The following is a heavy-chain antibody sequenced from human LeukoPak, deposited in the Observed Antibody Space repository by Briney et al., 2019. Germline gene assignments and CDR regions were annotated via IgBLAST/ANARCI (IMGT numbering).Heavy chain of an antibody. J-gene: IGHJ5*02. D-gene: IGHD1-26*01. V-gene: IGHV3-30*04. CDR1: GFTFSSYA. Sequence: GGSLRLSCAASGFTFSSYAMHWVRQAPGKGLEWVAVISYDGSNKYYADSVKGRFTISRDNSKNTLYLQMNSLRAEDTAVYYCAVSGSYSDWFDPWGQGTLVTVSS. CDR2: ISYDGSNK. CDR3: AVSGSYSDWFDP.